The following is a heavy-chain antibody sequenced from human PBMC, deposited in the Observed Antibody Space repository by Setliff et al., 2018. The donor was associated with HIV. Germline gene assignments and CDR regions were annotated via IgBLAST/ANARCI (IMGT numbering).Heavy chain of an antibody. CDR1: GDSFNNYH. V-gene: IGHV4-59*01. CDR3: ARNPSEYYSYWYFDL. CDR2: FHYRGSP. D-gene: IGHD3-10*01. J-gene: IGHJ2*01. Sequence: PSETLSLTCTVSGDSFNNYHWSWIRQPPGEGLQFLVFFHYRGSPIYNPSLKSRVKISVDTSKNQFSLKLRSVTAADTATYYCARNPSEYYSYWYFDLWGRGTLVTVSS.